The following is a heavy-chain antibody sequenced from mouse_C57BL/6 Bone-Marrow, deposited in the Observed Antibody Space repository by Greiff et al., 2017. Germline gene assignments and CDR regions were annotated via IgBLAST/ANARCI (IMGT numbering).Heavy chain of an antibody. D-gene: IGHD2-2*01. J-gene: IGHJ3*01. CDR1: GFNIKDDY. CDR3: TSLLCLSY. V-gene: IGHV14-4*01. CDR2: IDTENGDT. Sequence: VHVKQSGAELVRPGASVKLSCTASGFNIKDDYMHWVKQRPEQGLEWIGWIDTENGDTEYASKFQGKATITADTSSNTAYLQLSSLTSEDTAFYYCTSLLCLSYWGQGTLVTVSA.